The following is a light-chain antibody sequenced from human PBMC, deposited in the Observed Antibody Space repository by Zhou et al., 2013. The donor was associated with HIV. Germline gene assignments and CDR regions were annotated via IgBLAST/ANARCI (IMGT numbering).Light chain of an antibody. CDR3: SSYTRSNTVV. Sequence: QSVLTQPPSVSGAPGQRVTISCTGSSSNIGAGYDVHWYQQVPGTAPKLLIYGNNNRPSGVPDRVSGSKSGTSASLAISGLQAEDEADYYCSSYTRSNTVVFGGGTKLTVL. CDR1: SSNIGAGYD. CDR2: GNN. J-gene: IGLJ2*01. V-gene: IGLV1-40*01.